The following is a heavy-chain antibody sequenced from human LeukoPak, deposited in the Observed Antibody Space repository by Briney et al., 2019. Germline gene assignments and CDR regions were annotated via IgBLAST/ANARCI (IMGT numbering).Heavy chain of an antibody. J-gene: IGHJ1*01. CDR2: IYHSGST. CDR1: GYSISSGYY. CDR3: ARDAESGPHLGYFQH. D-gene: IGHD3-3*01. Sequence: PSETLSLTCAVSGYSISSGYYWGWIRQPPGKGLEWIESIYHSGSTYYNPSLKSRVTMSVDTSKNQFSLKLSSVTAADTAVYYCARDAESGPHLGYFQHWGQGTLVTVSS. V-gene: IGHV4-38-2*02.